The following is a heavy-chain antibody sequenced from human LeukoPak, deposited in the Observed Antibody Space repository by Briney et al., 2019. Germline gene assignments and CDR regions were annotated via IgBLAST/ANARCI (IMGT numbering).Heavy chain of an antibody. J-gene: IGHJ4*02. V-gene: IGHV3-48*02. CDR2: ISSSSSTI. D-gene: IGHD3-22*01. CDR3: ARGIDDNSDYYRTDALFDY. CDR1: GFTFSSYA. Sequence: GGSLRLSCAASGFTFSSYAMNWVRQAPGKGLEWVSYISSSSSTIYYADSVKGRFTISRDNAKNSLYLQMNSLRDEDTAVYYCARGIDDNSDYYRTDALFDYWGQGTLVTVSS.